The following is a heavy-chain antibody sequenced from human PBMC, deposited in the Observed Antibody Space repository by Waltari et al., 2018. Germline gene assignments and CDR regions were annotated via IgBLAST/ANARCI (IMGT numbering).Heavy chain of an antibody. V-gene: IGHV1-2*06. CDR3: ARDRWRTIFGVANDAFDI. J-gene: IGHJ3*02. CDR2: INPNSGGT. CDR1: GYTFTGYY. D-gene: IGHD3-3*01. Sequence: QVQLVQSGAEVKKPGASVKVSCKASGYTFTGYYMHWVRQAPGQGLEWMGRINPNSGGTNYAQKFQGRVTMTRDTSISTAYMELSRLRSDDTAVYYCARDRWRTIFGVANDAFDIWGQGTMVTVSS.